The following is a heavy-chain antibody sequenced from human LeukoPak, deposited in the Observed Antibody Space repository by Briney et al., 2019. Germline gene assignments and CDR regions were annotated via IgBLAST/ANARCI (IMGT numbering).Heavy chain of an antibody. CDR1: GYTFTSYG. D-gene: IGHD3-22*01. Sequence: ASVKVSCKASGYTFTSYGISWVRQAPGQGLEWMGWISAYNGNTNYAQKLQGRVTMTTDTSTSTAYMELRSLRSDDTAVYYCAREPSRTYYYDSSGYHPAGGDYWGQGTLVTVSS. CDR2: ISAYNGNT. J-gene: IGHJ4*02. CDR3: AREPSRTYYYDSSGYHPAGGDY. V-gene: IGHV1-18*01.